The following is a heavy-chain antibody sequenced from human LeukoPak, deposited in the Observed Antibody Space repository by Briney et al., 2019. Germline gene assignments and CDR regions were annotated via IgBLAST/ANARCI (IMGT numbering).Heavy chain of an antibody. Sequence: GAPVKVSCKASGYTFSSYDINWGRQATGQQLEWMGWMNTNRSNKGYTQKFQGRVTITRNTPISTAYMGLSSLRSEDTAVYYCARGHYEYVWGSYRPVSLDYSGQGALVTVSS. V-gene: IGHV1-8*01. CDR3: ARGHYEYVWGSYRPVSLDY. D-gene: IGHD3-16*02. CDR2: MNTNRSNK. CDR1: GYTFSSYD. J-gene: IGHJ4*02.